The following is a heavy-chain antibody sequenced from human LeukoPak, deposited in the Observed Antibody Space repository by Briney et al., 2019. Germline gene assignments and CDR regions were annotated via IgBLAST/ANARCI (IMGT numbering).Heavy chain of an antibody. Sequence: GGSLRLSCAASGFTFSGYGMHWVRQAPGKGLEWGALISYDGSNKYYADSVKGRFTISRDDSKNTVYLQMNSLRAEDTAVYYCAKDLGSGIPPTYIDYWGQGTLVTVSS. CDR1: GFTFSGYG. CDR2: ISYDGSNK. CDR3: AKDLGSGIPPTYIDY. D-gene: IGHD3-10*01. J-gene: IGHJ4*02. V-gene: IGHV3-30*18.